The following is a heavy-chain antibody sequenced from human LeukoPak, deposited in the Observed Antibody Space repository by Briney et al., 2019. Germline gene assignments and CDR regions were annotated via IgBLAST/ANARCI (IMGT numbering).Heavy chain of an antibody. J-gene: IGHJ3*02. CDR2: ISSSGGTI. CDR3: AGYSSGWFGAFHI. Sequence: PGGSLRLFCAASGFTFSDYYMNWIRQAPGKGLEWISYISSSGGTIYYADSVKGRFTISRDNAKNSLYLQMNSLRAEDTAVYYCAGYSSGWFGAFHIWGQGTMVTVSS. CDR1: GFTFSDYY. D-gene: IGHD6-19*01. V-gene: IGHV3-11*04.